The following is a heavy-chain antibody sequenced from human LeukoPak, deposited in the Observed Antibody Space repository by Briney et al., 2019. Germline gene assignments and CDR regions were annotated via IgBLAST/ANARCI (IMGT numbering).Heavy chain of an antibody. CDR1: GFTFSSYA. V-gene: IGHV3-23*01. Sequence: GGSLRLSCAASGFTFSSYAMSWVRQAPGRGLDGVSVISGGGGSTYYADSVKGRFTISRDNSKNTLYLQMNSLRAEDTAVYYCAKDKSPYCSSTSCYTGLDYWGQGTLVTVSS. CDR2: ISGGGGST. CDR3: AKDKSPYCSSTSCYTGLDY. J-gene: IGHJ4*02. D-gene: IGHD2-2*02.